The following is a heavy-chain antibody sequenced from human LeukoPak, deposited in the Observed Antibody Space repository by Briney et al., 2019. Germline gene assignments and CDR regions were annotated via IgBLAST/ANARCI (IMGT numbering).Heavy chain of an antibody. D-gene: IGHD3-22*01. V-gene: IGHV3-53*01. Sequence: GGSLRLSCAASGFTVSSNYMSWVRQAPGKGLEWVSVIYSGGSTYYADSVKGRFTISRDNSKNTLYLQMNSLRAEDTAVYYCAVIVPGSYFDYWGQGTLVTVSS. CDR1: GFTVSSNY. CDR3: AVIVPGSYFDY. CDR2: IYSGGST. J-gene: IGHJ4*02.